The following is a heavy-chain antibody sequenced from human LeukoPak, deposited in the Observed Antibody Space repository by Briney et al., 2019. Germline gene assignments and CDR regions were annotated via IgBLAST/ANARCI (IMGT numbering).Heavy chain of an antibody. CDR3: ARDRDSSGIDY. Sequence: GRSLRLSCAASGFTFSSYAMHWVRQAPGKGLEWVAVISYDGSNKYYADSVKGRFTISRDNSKNTLYLQMNSLRAEDTAVYYCARDRDSSGIDYWGQGTLVTVSS. V-gene: IGHV3-30-3*01. CDR1: GFTFSSYA. D-gene: IGHD6-6*01. CDR2: ISYDGSNK. J-gene: IGHJ4*02.